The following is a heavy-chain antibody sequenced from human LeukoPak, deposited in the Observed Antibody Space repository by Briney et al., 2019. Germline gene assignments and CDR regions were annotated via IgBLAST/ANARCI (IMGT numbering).Heavy chain of an antibody. CDR2: ISGSGGTT. D-gene: IGHD3-22*01. V-gene: IGHV3-23*01. J-gene: IGHJ4*02. CDR3: AKDLTYDYDTTGYFFDF. CDR1: GFTFRSCA. Sequence: QSGGSLRLSCVASGFTFRSCAMSWARQAPGKGLELVSGISGSGGTTYYADSAKGRFTISRDNSKNTLYLQLNRLRAEDTAIYYCAKDLTYDYDTTGYFFDFWGQGTLVTVSS.